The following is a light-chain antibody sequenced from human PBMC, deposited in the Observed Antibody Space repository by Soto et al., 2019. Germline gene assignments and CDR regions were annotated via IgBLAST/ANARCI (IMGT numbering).Light chain of an antibody. CDR1: QSVSSSY. V-gene: IGKV3-20*01. CDR3: QRFGSPFT. J-gene: IGKJ3*01. CDR2: GAS. Sequence: EIVLTQSPGTLSLSPGERATLSCRASQSVSSSYLAWYQHKPGQAPRLLIYGASIRATGIPDRFSGSGSGTDFPLTICRLEHEDVAVYYCQRFGSPFTFGPGTKVDLK.